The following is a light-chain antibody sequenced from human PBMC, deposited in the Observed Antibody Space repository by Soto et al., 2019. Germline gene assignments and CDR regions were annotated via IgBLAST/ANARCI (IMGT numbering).Light chain of an antibody. CDR2: GAS. CDR3: QQCNDWPHT. J-gene: IGKJ2*01. CDR1: QSISSN. Sequence: EIVMTQSPATLSVSPGESATLSCRASQSISSNLAWYQQKPGQAPRLLIYGASTRATGIPARFSGRGSATEFTPTISSLKSEYSPVYHCQQCNDWPHTFGQGTKLEI. V-gene: IGKV3-15*01.